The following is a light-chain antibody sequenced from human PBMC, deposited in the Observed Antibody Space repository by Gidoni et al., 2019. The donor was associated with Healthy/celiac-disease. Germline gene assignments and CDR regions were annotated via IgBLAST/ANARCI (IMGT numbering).Light chain of an antibody. CDR2: AAS. Sequence: DTQMPQSPSSLSASVGDRVTITCRASQSISSYLNWYQQKPGKAPKLLIYAASSLQSGVPSRFSGSGSGTDFTLTINSLQPDDFATYYCQQSYSTPRTFGQGTKVEIK. CDR1: QSISSY. CDR3: QQSYSTPRT. V-gene: IGKV1-39*01. J-gene: IGKJ1*01.